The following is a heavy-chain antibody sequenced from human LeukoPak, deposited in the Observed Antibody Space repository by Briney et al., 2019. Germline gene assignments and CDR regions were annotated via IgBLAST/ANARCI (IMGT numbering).Heavy chain of an antibody. J-gene: IGHJ4*02. V-gene: IGHV2-70*11. CDR2: IDWDDDK. CDR3: ARSLLDTGTHYFDY. Sequence: ESGPTLVNPTQTLTLTCTFSGFSFSTGGMCVSWIRQPPGKALEWLARIDWDDDKYYSTSLRTRLTISKDTSKNQVVLTMTNMDPVDAATYYCARSLLDTGTHYFDYWGQGTLVTVSS. CDR1: GFSFSTGGMC. D-gene: IGHD3-3*02.